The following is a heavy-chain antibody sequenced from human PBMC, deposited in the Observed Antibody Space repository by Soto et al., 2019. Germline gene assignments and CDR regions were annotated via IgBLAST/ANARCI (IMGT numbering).Heavy chain of an antibody. CDR3: AKLYYGDYEWAFDY. J-gene: IGHJ4*02. CDR1: GFTFSSYA. D-gene: IGHD4-17*01. Sequence: EVQLLESGGGLVQPGGSLRLSCAASGFTFSSYAMSWVRQAQGKGLEWVSAISGSGGSKYYAVSVKGRFTISRDNTNNTLYLQMNSLRAEDTAVYYCAKLYYGDYEWAFDYWGQGTLVTVSS. V-gene: IGHV3-23*01. CDR2: ISGSGGSK.